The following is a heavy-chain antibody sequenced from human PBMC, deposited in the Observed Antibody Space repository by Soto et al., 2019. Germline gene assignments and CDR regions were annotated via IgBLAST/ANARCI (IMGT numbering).Heavy chain of an antibody. CDR2: IYHSGST. V-gene: IGHV4-38-2*01. J-gene: IGHJ4*02. CDR1: GFSLSSGYY. D-gene: IGHD1-26*01. Sequence: SETLSLTCAVSGFSLSSGYYWCWIRQPPGKGLECIGTIYHSGSTYYNPSLKSRVTISVDTSKNQFSLKLDSVTAADTAVYYCARGKWEPYYFDYWGQGTLVTVSS. CDR3: ARGKWEPYYFDY.